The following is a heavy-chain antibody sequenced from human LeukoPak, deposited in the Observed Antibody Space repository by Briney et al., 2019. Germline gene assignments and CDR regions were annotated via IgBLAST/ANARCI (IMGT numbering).Heavy chain of an antibody. CDR1: GFTFSSYS. D-gene: IGHD3-3*01. J-gene: IGHJ6*04. Sequence: GGSLRLSCAASGFTFSSYSMNWVRQAPGKGLEWVSSISSSSSYIYYADSVKGRFTISRDNAKNSLYLQMNSLRAEDTAVYYCARDSHYDFWSGYSPMDVWGKGTTVTVSS. CDR2: ISSSSSYI. CDR3: ARDSHYDFWSGYSPMDV. V-gene: IGHV3-21*01.